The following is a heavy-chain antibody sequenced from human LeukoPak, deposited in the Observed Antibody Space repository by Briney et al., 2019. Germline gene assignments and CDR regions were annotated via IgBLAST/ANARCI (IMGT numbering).Heavy chain of an antibody. D-gene: IGHD1-26*01. Sequence: GASVKVSCKASGYTFTGYSMHWVRQAPGQGLEWMGWINPNSGGTNYAQKFQGRVTMTRDTSISTAYMELSRLRSDDTAVYYCARVGRRGADYYYYMDVWGKGTTVTVSS. V-gene: IGHV1-2*02. CDR2: INPNSGGT. CDR1: GYTFTGYS. CDR3: ARVGRRGADYYYYMDV. J-gene: IGHJ6*03.